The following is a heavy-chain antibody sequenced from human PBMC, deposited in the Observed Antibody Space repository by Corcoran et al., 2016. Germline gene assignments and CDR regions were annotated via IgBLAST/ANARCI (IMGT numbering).Heavy chain of an antibody. J-gene: IGHJ4*02. CDR1: GFTFSSYA. D-gene: IGHD6-6*01. CDR2: ISYNGSGQ. CDR3: ARGSHVAVRGFFDY. Sequence: QVQLVESGGGVVQPGRSLRLSCAASGFTFSSYALHWVRQAPGKGLEWVALISYNGSGQKFADSVQGRFTISRDNSDNTLYLQMNSLSAEDTAVYYCARGSHVAVRGFFDYWGQGTLVTVFS. V-gene: IGHV3-30-3*01.